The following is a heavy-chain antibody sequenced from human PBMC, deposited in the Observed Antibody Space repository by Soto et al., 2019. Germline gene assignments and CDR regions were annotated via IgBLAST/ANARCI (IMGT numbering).Heavy chain of an antibody. CDR2: IYRIGTT. CDR1: GGSINGGSYS. V-gene: IGHV4-30-2*01. Sequence: QLQLQESGSGLVKPSQTLSLTCAVSGGSINGGSYSWIWIRQPPGKGLEWIGYIYRIGTTFYNPSLKNRVTFSIDRSKNEFSLHLNSVTAADTAMYYCGVFDTYAHVAGYWGRGTLVTVSS. J-gene: IGHJ4*02. D-gene: IGHD2-2*01. CDR3: GVFDTYAHVAGY.